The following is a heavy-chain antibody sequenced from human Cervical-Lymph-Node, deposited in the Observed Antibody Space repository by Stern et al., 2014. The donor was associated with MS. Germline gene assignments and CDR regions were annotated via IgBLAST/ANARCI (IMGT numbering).Heavy chain of an antibody. J-gene: IGHJ4*02. CDR1: GGSISSGDNY. V-gene: IGHV4-30-4*01. CDR3: ARVPDYGDAFFDY. Sequence: QVQLQESGPGLVKPSQTLSLTCTVSGGSISSGDNYWSWIRQPPGKGPEWIGYIHYSGGTYFNTSLKSRATISADTSKNQFSLKLNSMTAADTAVYYCARVPDYGDAFFDYWGQGILVTVSS. D-gene: IGHD4-17*01. CDR2: IHYSGGT.